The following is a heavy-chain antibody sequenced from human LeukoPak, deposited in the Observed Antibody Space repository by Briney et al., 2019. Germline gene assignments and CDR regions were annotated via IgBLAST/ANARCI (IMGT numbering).Heavy chain of an antibody. CDR1: GFTFSSYA. CDR2: ISGSGGST. D-gene: IGHD3-16*02. Sequence: GGSLRLSCAASGFTFSSYAMSWVRQSPGKGLEWVSAISGSGGSTYYADSVKGRFTISRDNSKNTLYLQMNSLRAEDTAVYYCAKGVITFGGVIQAFDPWGQGTLVTVSS. V-gene: IGHV3-23*01. J-gene: IGHJ5*02. CDR3: AKGVITFGGVIQAFDP.